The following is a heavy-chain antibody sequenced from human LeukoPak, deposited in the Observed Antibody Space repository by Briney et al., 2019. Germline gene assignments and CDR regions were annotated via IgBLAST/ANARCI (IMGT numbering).Heavy chain of an antibody. J-gene: IGHJ4*02. CDR1: GFTFSSYG. CDR2: ISGSGGST. D-gene: IGHD5-12*01. V-gene: IGHV3-23*01. Sequence: GGSLRLSCAASGFTFSSYGMSWVRQAPGKGLEWVSAISGSGGSTYYADSVKGRFTISRDNSKNTLYLQMNSLRAEDTAVYYCAKADGHSGYDFLDFDYWGQGTLVTVSS. CDR3: AKADGHSGYDFLDFDY.